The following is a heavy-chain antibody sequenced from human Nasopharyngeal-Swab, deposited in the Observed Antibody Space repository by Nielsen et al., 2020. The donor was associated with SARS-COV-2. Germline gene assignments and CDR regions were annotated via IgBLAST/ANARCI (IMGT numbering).Heavy chain of an antibody. J-gene: IGHJ6*02. Sequence: WIRQPPGKGLEWIGEINHSGSTNYNPSLKSRVTISVDTSKNQFSLKLSSMTAADTAVYYCARGGYSGYHYYYYGMDVWGQGTTVTVSS. V-gene: IGHV4-34*01. CDR3: ARGGYSGYHYYYYGMDV. CDR2: INHSGST. D-gene: IGHD5-12*01.